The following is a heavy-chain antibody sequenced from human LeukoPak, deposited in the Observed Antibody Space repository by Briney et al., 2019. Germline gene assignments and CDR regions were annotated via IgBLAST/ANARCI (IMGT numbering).Heavy chain of an antibody. CDR1: GFTFSNSW. CDR2: INTDGSST. J-gene: IGHJ4*02. V-gene: IGHV3-74*01. Sequence: PGGSLRLSCAASGFTFSNSWMNWVRQAPAKGLLWVSRINTDGSSTTYADSVKGRFTISRDNAKNTLYLQMNSLRAEDTGVYYCATQAGITIFGRYFDYWGQGTLVTVSS. D-gene: IGHD3-3*01. CDR3: ATQAGITIFGRYFDY.